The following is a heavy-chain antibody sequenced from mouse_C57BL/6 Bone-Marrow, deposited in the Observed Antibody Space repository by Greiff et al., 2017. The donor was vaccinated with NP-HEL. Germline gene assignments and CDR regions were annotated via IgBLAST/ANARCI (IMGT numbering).Heavy chain of an antibody. CDR2: IYPGAGDT. CDR1: GYTFSTSW. J-gene: IGHJ2*01. V-gene: IGHV1-82*01. D-gene: IGHD6-1*01. Sequence: QVQLPQYGPYLFKPGASVKISCKASGYTFSTSWMNWMKQRPGKGLEWIGRIYPGAGDTHYSGNFEGKASLTADKSSNSAYMQLSSLTSEDSAVYFCARGESWGAFFDYWGQGTTLTVSS. CDR3: ARGESWGAFFDY.